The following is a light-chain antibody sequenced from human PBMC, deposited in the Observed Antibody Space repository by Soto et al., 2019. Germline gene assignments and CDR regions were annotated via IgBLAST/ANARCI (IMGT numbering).Light chain of an antibody. J-gene: IGKJ1*01. CDR1: QAINNR. CDR3: QQYDSYWEM. Sequence: DIPVTESASSLSGSVVDRVTVPCRGSQAINNRLAWYQQKPGKATKLLIYDVSTLEGGVPSRFSGSGYGTEFTLTISSLQHDDFATYYCQQYDSYWEMFGQGTKVDIK. V-gene: IGKV1-5*01. CDR2: DVS.